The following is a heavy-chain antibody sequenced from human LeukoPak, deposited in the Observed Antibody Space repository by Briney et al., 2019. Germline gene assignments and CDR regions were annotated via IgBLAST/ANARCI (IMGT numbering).Heavy chain of an antibody. CDR2: INHSGST. CDR1: GGSFSGYY. Sequence: SETLSLTCAVYGGSFSGYYWSWIRQPPGKGLEWIGEINHSGSTNYNPSLKSRVTISVDTSKNQFSLKLNSVTAADTAVYYCARSIEQWLVLPAYWGQGTLVTVSS. CDR3: ARSIEQWLVLPAY. J-gene: IGHJ4*02. V-gene: IGHV4-34*01. D-gene: IGHD6-19*01.